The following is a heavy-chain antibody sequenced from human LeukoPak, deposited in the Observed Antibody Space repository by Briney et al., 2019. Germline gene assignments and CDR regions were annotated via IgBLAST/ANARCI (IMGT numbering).Heavy chain of an antibody. D-gene: IGHD6-19*01. Sequence: GSLRLSCAAPGFTFSSYAMSWVRQPPGKGLEWIGEINHSGSTNYNPSLKSRVTISVDTSKNQFSLKLSSVTAADTAVYYCARVHADGWYEYYFDYWGQGTLVTVSS. CDR3: ARVHADGWYEYYFDY. CDR2: INHSGST. V-gene: IGHV4-34*01. J-gene: IGHJ4*02. CDR1: GFTFSSYA.